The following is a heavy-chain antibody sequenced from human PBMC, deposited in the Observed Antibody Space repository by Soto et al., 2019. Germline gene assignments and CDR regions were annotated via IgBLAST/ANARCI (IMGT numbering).Heavy chain of an antibody. CDR1: GFTFSSYG. D-gene: IGHD6-13*01. CDR3: ASLGTGIAAAGTGY. J-gene: IGHJ4*02. Sequence: PGGSLRFSCAASGFTFSSYGMHWVRQAPGKGLEWVAVIWYDGSNKYYADSVKGRFTISRDNSKNTLYLQMNSLRAEDTAVYYCASLGTGIAAAGTGYWGQGTLVTVSS. CDR2: IWYDGSNK. V-gene: IGHV3-33*01.